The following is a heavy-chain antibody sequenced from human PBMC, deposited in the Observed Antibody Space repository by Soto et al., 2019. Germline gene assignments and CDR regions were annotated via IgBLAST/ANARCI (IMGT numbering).Heavy chain of an antibody. V-gene: IGHV1-69*06. Sequence: QERLVQSGAEVRKPGSSVKVSCKVTGGTSTRYAINWVRQAPGQGLELLGGIVPMFGTSKYAQKFQGRVTITADRSTNIAYMELRSLRSEDTAVYYCNRGSEYDFWSGYLWGQGTLVSVSS. J-gene: IGHJ4*02. CDR2: IVPMFGTS. CDR1: GGTSTRYA. D-gene: IGHD3-3*01. CDR3: NRGSEYDFWSGYL.